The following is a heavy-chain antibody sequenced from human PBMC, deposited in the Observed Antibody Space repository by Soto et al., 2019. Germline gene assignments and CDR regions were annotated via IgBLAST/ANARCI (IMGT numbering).Heavy chain of an antibody. Sequence: SETLSLTCTVSGGSISSGDSYWSWIRQPPGKGLEWIGYIYYSGNTYHNPSLKSRVTMSMDTSKNQFSLKLSFVTAADTAVYYCARSVASRWFDYWAQGTLVTVSS. J-gene: IGHJ4*02. CDR1: GGSISSGDSY. CDR3: ARSVASRWFDY. D-gene: IGHD6-13*01. V-gene: IGHV4-30-4*01. CDR2: IYYSGNT.